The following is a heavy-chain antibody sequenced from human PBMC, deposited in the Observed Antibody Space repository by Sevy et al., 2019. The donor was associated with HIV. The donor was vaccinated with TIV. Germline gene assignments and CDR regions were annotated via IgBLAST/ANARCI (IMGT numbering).Heavy chain of an antibody. CDR1: VGPFSEYY. D-gene: IGHD3-16*01. CDR3: SRGPKNAHLGGFHYYYGLDV. CDR2: INQSGRT. J-gene: IGHJ6*02. V-gene: IGHV4-34*01. Sequence: SETLSLTCAVYVGPFSEYYWAWLRQAPGRGLEWIGEINQSGRTKYNPSLKSRVTMSVDTSKNQFSLRLTSVTAADTAKYYWSRGPKNAHLGGFHYYYGLDVWGQGTAVTVSS.